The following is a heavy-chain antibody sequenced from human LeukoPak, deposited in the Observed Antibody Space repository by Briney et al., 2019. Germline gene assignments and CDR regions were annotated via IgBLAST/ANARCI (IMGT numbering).Heavy chain of an antibody. CDR2: ISYDGSNK. Sequence: QPGGSLRLSCAASGFTFSSYAMHWVRQAPGKGLEWVAVISYDGSNKYYADSVKGRFTISRDNSRNTLYLQMNSLRAEDTAVYYCARDLSAGTMDYWGQGTLVTVSS. D-gene: IGHD1-14*01. CDR1: GFTFSSYA. V-gene: IGHV3-30*04. CDR3: ARDLSAGTMDY. J-gene: IGHJ4*02.